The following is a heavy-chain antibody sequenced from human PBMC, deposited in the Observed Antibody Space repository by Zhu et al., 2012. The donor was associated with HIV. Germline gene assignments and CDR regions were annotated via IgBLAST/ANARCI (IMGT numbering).Heavy chain of an antibody. Sequence: QVQLQESSPGLVKPSQTLSLNCTVSGGSISSGDYYWSWIRQPPGEGLEWIGYIYYSGSTYYNPSLKSRITISVDTSQNQFSLKLCSVTAADTAVYFCARVRRDFGHYYFDYWGQGTLVTVSS. J-gene: IGHJ4*02. V-gene: IGHV4-30-4*08. CDR3: ARVRRDFGHYYFDY. D-gene: IGHD2/OR15-2a*01. CDR2: IYYSGST. CDR1: GGSISSGDYY.